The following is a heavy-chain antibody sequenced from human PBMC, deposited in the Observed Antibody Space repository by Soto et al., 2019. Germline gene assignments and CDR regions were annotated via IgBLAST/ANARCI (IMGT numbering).Heavy chain of an antibody. J-gene: IGHJ4*02. CDR2: IYWDDDR. CDR1: VFSISTSGVG. V-gene: IGHV2-5*02. Sequence: QITLKESTPTLVKPTQNLTLTCTFSVFSISTSGVGVGWIRQSPGKALEWLALIYWDDDRRYSPSLKSRLTITTDTTKNQVVLTMTNIDPVDTATYYGEHSPWTGTKAYFDYWGQGTLVTVSS. D-gene: IGHD1-1*01. CDR3: EHSPWTGTKAYFDY.